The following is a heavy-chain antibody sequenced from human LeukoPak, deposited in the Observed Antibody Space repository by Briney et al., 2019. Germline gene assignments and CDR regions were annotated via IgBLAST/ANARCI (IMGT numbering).Heavy chain of an antibody. Sequence: ASVKVSCKASGGTFSSYAISWVRQAPGQGLEWMGGIIPIFGTANYAQKFQGRVTITADKSTSTAYMELSSLRSEDTAVYYCARGRLLGGIRVDAFDIWGQGTMVTVSS. V-gene: IGHV1-69*06. CDR2: IIPIFGTA. D-gene: IGHD2/OR15-2a*01. CDR3: ARGRLLGGIRVDAFDI. CDR1: GGTFSSYA. J-gene: IGHJ3*02.